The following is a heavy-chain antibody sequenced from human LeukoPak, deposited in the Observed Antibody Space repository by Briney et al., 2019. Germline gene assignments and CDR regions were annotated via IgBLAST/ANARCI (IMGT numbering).Heavy chain of an antibody. CDR3: ARALLRLNWFDP. Sequence: PGGSLRLSCAASGFTFSSYEMNWVRQAPGKGLEWVSYISSSGSTIYYADSVKSRFTISRDNAKNSLYLQMNSLRAEDTAVYYCARALLRLNWFDPWGQGTLVTVSS. V-gene: IGHV3-48*03. CDR1: GFTFSSYE. CDR2: ISSSGSTI. D-gene: IGHD2/OR15-2a*01. J-gene: IGHJ5*02.